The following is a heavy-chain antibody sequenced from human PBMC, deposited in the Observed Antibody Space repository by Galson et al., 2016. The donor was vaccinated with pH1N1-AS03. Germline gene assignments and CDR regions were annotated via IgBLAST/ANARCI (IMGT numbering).Heavy chain of an antibody. J-gene: IGHJ3*02. D-gene: IGHD2-15*01. V-gene: IGHV3-21*01. CDR2: ISGSSSYI. Sequence: SLRLSCAASGFTFSHYSMSWVRQAPGKGLEWVSSISGSSSYIYYADSVKGRFTISRYNAKNSVYLQMNSLRAEDTAVYYCAKDSNEYCIGGKCLAFDIWGQGTVLAVSS. CDR1: GFTFSHYS. CDR3: AKDSNEYCIGGKCLAFDI.